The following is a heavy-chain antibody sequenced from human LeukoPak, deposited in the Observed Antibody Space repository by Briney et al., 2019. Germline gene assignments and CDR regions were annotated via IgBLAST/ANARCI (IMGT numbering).Heavy chain of an antibody. CDR2: INPNSGGT. CDR1: GYTFTGYY. J-gene: IGHJ6*03. Sequence: ASVKASCKASGYTFTGYYMHWVRQAPGQGLEWMGWINPNSGGTNYAQKFQGRVTMTRDTSISTAYMELSRLRSDDTAVYYCASASVPQEYYYYYMDVWGKGTPVTVSS. V-gene: IGHV1-2*02. CDR3: ASASVPQEYYYYYMDV.